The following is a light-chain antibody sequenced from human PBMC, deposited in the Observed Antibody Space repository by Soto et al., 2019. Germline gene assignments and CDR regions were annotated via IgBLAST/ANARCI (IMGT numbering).Light chain of an antibody. J-gene: IGLJ1*01. Sequence: QSALTQPASVSGSPGQSITISCTGTSSDVGGYNYVSRYQQHPGKAPKLMIYDVSNRPSGVSNRFSGSKSGNTASLTISGLQAEDEADYYCSSYTSSSTPHYVFGTGTKLTVL. V-gene: IGLV2-14*01. CDR1: SSDVGGYNY. CDR3: SSYTSSSTPHYV. CDR2: DVS.